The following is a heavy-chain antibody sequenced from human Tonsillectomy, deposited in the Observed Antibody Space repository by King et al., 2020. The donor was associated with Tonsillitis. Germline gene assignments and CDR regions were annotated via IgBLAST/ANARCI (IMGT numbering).Heavy chain of an antibody. D-gene: IGHD3-10*01. CDR1: NGSVSSGGYS. Sequence: LQLQESGSGLVRPSQTLSLTCAVSNGSVSSGGYSWSWIRQPPGEGLEWIGSVYHSGTSNYNPSLQSRVTISVDRSKNQFSLNLTSVTAADTAVYYCARRNTVLRGRDTFDFWGLGTVVTVSS. CDR3: ARRNTVLRGRDTFDF. V-gene: IGHV4-30-2*01. CDR2: VYHSGTS. J-gene: IGHJ3*01.